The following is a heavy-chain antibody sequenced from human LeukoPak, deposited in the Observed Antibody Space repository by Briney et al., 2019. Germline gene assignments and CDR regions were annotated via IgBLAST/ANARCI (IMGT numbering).Heavy chain of an antibody. CDR1: GVSISSSY. CDR2: IYYTGST. CDR3: ARLQSYSNLLDDY. V-gene: IGHV4-59*01. D-gene: IGHD4-11*01. Sequence: PSETLSLTCTVSGVSISSSYWSWMRQPPGKGLEWIGYIYYTGSTTYNPSLQSRITMSVDTSKSQFSLKLNSVTAADTAVYYCARLQSYSNLLDDYWGQGILVTVSS. J-gene: IGHJ4*02.